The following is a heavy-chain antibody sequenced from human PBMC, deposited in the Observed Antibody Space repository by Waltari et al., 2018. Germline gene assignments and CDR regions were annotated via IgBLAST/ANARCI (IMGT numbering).Heavy chain of an antibody. J-gene: IGHJ4*02. CDR1: GGSISSSSYY. CDR3: ATGQRVAGTGY. Sequence: QLQLQESGPGLVTPSETLSLTCTVSGGSISSSSYYWGWIRQPPGKGLEWIGSIYYSGSTYYNPSLKSRVTISVDTSKNQFSLKLSSVTAADTAVYYCATGQRVAGTGYWGQGTLVTVSS. V-gene: IGHV4-39*07. D-gene: IGHD6-19*01. CDR2: IYYSGST.